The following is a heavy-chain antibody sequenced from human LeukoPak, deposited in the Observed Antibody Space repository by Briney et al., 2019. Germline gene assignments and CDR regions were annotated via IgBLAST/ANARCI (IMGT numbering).Heavy chain of an antibody. D-gene: IGHD3-22*01. Sequence: GSLRLSCAASGLTFSSYGMHWVRQPPGKGLEWIGSIYYSGSTYYNPSLKSRVTISVDTSKNQFSLKLSSVTAADTAVYYCARDHPTAYYDSSGSGFGWGQGTLVTVSS. CDR2: IYYSGST. V-gene: IGHV4-39*07. J-gene: IGHJ4*02. CDR3: ARDHPTAYYDSSGSGFG. CDR1: GLTFSSYG.